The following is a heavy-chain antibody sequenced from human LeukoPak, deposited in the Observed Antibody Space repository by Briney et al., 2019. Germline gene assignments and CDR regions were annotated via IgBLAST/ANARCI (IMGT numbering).Heavy chain of an antibody. J-gene: IGHJ2*01. CDR3: ARDSLVRGVIAHPWYFDL. V-gene: IGHV4-59*01. Sequence: PSETLSLTCTVSGGSISGYYWSWIRQPPGKGLEWIGYIYYSGSTNYNPSLKSRVTISVDTSKNQFSLKLSSVTAADTAVYYCARDSLVRGVIAHPWYFDLWGRGTLVTVSS. CDR1: GGSISGYY. CDR2: IYYSGST. D-gene: IGHD3-10*01.